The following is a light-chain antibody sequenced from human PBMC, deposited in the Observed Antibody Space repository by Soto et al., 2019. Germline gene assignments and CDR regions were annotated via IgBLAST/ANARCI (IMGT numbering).Light chain of an antibody. CDR1: QGIDTS. Sequence: ILLTQSPSSLSASVGDRVTITCRASQGIDTSLAWYQQKPGKAPKLLIYAPSNFQSGVPSRFSGSGSGTHFTLTISSLQPEDFATYYCQQLHGYPIPFGQGTRLEIK. CDR2: APS. CDR3: QQLHGYPIP. V-gene: IGKV1-9*01. J-gene: IGKJ5*01.